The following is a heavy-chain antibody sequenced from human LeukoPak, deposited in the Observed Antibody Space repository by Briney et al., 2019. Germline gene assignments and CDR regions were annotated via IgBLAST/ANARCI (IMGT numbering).Heavy chain of an antibody. J-gene: IGHJ4*02. CDR2: ISGSGGST. CDR3: AKDIPYCSSTSCPGYFDY. CDR1: GFTFSSYS. V-gene: IGHV3-23*01. Sequence: GGSLRLSCAASGFTFSSYSMNWVRQAPGKGLEWVSAISGSGGSTYYADSVKGRFTISRDNSKNTLYLQMNSLRAEDTAVYYCAKDIPYCSSTSCPGYFDYWGQGTLVTVSS. D-gene: IGHD2-2*01.